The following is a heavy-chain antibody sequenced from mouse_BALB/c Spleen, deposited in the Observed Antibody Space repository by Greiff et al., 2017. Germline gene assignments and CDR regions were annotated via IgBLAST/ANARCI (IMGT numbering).Heavy chain of an antibody. CDR3: ARRIYYGNYWYFDV. CDR2: INPGSGGT. CDR1: GYAFTNYL. D-gene: IGHD2-1*01. J-gene: IGHJ1*01. V-gene: IGHV1-54*01. Sequence: VQLQQSGAELVRPGTSVKVSCKASGYAFTNYLIEWVKQRPGQGLEWIGVINPGSGGTNYNEKFKGKATLTSGKSSSTAYMQLSSLTSDDSAVYFCARRIYYGNYWYFDVWGAGTTVTVSS.